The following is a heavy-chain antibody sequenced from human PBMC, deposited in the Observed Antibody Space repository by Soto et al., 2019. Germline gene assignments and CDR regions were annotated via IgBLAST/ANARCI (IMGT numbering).Heavy chain of an antibody. Sequence: QVQLVQSGAEVKKPGSSVQVSCKASGGTFSSYTISWVRQAPGQGLEGMGRIIPILGIANYAQKFQSRVTITADKSTSTAYMELSSMISEDTDVYYCARAKDGYLDYGGQGTLVTVSS. CDR3: ARAKDGYLDY. V-gene: IGHV1-69*02. CDR2: IIPILGIA. J-gene: IGHJ4*02. CDR1: GGTFSSYT.